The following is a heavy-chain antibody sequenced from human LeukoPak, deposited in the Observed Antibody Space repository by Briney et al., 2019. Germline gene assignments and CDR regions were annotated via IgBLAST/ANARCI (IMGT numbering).Heavy chain of an antibody. V-gene: IGHV1-69*04. J-gene: IGHJ4*02. CDR3: ARGEEYYFDY. CDR2: IIPILGIA. CDR1: GGTFSSYA. Sequence: SVKVFCKASGGTFSSYAISWVRQAPGQGLEWMGRIIPILGIANYAQKFQGRVTITADKSTSTAYMELSSLRSEDTAVYYCARGEEYYFDYWGQGTLVTVSS.